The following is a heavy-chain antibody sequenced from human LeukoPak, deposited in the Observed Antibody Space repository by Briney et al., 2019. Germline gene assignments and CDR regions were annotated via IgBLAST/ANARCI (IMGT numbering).Heavy chain of an antibody. V-gene: IGHV3-30*01. CDR3: ARGPGPIAGAKNPFDI. CDR1: GFTFSAYA. D-gene: IGHD1-26*01. J-gene: IGHJ3*02. CDR2: ISYDGSNK. Sequence: GGSLRLSCAASGFTFSAYAMHWGRQAPGKGLGWVAVISYDGSNKYYADSVKGRFTISGDKSKNTLYLQMNSLRPEDTAVYYCARGPGPIAGAKNPFDIWGQGTMVTVSS.